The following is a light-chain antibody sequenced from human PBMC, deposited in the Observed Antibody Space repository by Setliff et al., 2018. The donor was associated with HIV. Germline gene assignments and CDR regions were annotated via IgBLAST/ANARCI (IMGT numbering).Light chain of an antibody. CDR1: SSDVGGYEY. J-gene: IGLJ1*01. Sequence: QSVLTQPASVSGSPGQSITISCTGTSSDVGGYEYVSWYQQRPGKAPKLLIYDVFRRPSGVSSRFSGSKSGNTASLTISGLQAEDEADYYCAAWDASLIRYVFGTGTKVTVL. CDR3: AAWDASLIRYV. CDR2: DVF. V-gene: IGLV2-14*01.